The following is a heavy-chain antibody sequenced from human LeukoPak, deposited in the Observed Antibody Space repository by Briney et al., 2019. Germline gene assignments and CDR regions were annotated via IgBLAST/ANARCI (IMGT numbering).Heavy chain of an antibody. CDR2: ISGSGGST. J-gene: IGHJ4*02. D-gene: IGHD3-22*01. Sequence: PGESLRLSCAASGFTFSSYAMSWVRQAPGKGLECVSIISGSGGSTYYADSVKGRFTISRDNSKNTLYLQMNSLRAEDTAVYYCAKGSYDSSGYYSFDSWGQGTLVTVSS. CDR1: GFTFSSYA. V-gene: IGHV3-23*01. CDR3: AKGSYDSSGYYSFDS.